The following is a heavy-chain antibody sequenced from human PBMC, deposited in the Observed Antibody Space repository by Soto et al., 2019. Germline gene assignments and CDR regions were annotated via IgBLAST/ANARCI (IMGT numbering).Heavy chain of an antibody. V-gene: IGHV4-39*01. D-gene: IGHD3-10*01. CDR3: ARQGFGQLHGLVDV. CDR2: IYYSGST. Sequence: SETLSLTCTVSGGSISSSSYYWGWIRQPPGKGLEWIGSIYYSGSTYYNPSLKSRVTISVDTSKNQFSLKLSSVTAADTALYYCARQGFGQLHGLVDVWRPGTTVTVSS. J-gene: IGHJ6*02. CDR1: GGSISSSSYY.